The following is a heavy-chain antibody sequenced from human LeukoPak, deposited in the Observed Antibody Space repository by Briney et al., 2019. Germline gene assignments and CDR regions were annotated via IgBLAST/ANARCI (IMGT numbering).Heavy chain of an antibody. CDR2: IHPSGIS. Sequence: SETPSLTCTVSGGSAYSFFWCWIWQPAGEGLEWIGRIHPSGISYYNSSLNIRVTKSVDTSENQFSRKLNSVTAADTAIYYCAREESGGCWRSLDYWGQGTLVTVSS. J-gene: IGHJ4*02. D-gene: IGHD2-21*01. CDR3: AREESGGCWRSLDY. CDR1: GGSAYSFF. V-gene: IGHV4-4*07.